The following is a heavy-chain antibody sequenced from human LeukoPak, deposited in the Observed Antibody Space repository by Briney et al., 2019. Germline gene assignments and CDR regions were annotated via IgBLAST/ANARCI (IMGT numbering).Heavy chain of an antibody. D-gene: IGHD3-3*01. CDR3: ARDASIFGVVITPPDY. CDR2: ISAYNGNT. J-gene: IGHJ4*02. Sequence: ASVKVSCKASGYTXTSYGISWVRQAPGQGLEWMGWISAYNGNTNYAQKLQGRVTMTTDTSTSTAYMELRSLRSDDTAVYYCARDASIFGVVITPPDYWGQGTLVTVSS. V-gene: IGHV1-18*01. CDR1: GYTXTSYG.